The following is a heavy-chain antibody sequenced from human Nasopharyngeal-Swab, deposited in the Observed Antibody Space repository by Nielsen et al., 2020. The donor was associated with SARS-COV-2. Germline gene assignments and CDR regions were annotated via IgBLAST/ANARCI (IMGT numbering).Heavy chain of an antibody. J-gene: IGHJ4*02. Sequence: WIRQPPGKGLEWVSSISTSSTNLYYADSVKGRFTISRDNARNSLYLQMNSLRVEDTAVYYCAGGPAGSYGDFDYWGQGILVTVSS. V-gene: IGHV3-21*01. CDR3: AGGPAGSYGDFDY. D-gene: IGHD4-17*01. CDR2: ISTSSTNL.